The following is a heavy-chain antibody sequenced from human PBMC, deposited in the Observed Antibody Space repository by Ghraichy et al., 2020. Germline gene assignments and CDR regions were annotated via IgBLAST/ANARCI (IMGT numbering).Heavy chain of an antibody. Sequence: SETLSLTCTVSGCSISSSSYYWGWFRQPPGKGLEWIGSIYYSGSTYYNPSLKSRVTISVDTSKNQFSLKLSSVTAADTAVYYCARLTSGSTYDYWGQGTLVNVSS. V-gene: IGHV4-39*01. CDR3: ARLTSGSTYDY. CDR2: IYYSGST. CDR1: GCSISSSSYY. D-gene: IGHD1-26*01. J-gene: IGHJ4*02.